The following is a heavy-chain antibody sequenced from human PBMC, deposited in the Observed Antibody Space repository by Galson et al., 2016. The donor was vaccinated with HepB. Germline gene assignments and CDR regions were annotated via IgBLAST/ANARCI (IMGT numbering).Heavy chain of an antibody. V-gene: IGHV1-18*01. Sequence: SVKVSCKASGYTFGSYGITWVRQAPGQGLEWMGWINCYNGNRNFAQNLQGRITMTTDTSTKTAYMELRSLRPDDTAVYYCARGHTPTSTYSYGWDSFDYWGQGTLVTVSS. D-gene: IGHD5-18*01. CDR2: INCYNGNR. CDR3: ARGHTPTSTYSYGWDSFDY. CDR1: GYTFGSYG. J-gene: IGHJ4*02.